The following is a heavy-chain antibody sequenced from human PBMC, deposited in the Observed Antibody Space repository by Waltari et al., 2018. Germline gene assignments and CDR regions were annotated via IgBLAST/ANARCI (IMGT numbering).Heavy chain of an antibody. J-gene: IGHJ6*03. D-gene: IGHD2-21*01. CDR2: VDRSGAT. V-gene: IGHV4-39*07. Sequence: QLQLRESGPGLVKPSETLSLTCTVSGVPIGINGYYWAWVRQSPGKGLGWIGNVDRSGATKSHSSLCIRLNISVDTSKNQFSLILTSGTAADTAVYYCARHGVLGDFKLYYFVDAWGKGTTVTVSS. CDR1: GVPIGINGYY. CDR3: ARHGVLGDFKLYYFVDA.